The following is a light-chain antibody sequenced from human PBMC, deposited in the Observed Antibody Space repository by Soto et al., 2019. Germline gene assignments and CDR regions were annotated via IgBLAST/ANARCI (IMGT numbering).Light chain of an antibody. J-gene: IGKJ1*01. Sequence: EIVLTQSPGTLSLSPGERATLSCRASQSVSSSYLAWYQQKPGQAPRLLIYGASSRATGIPDRFSGIGSGRDFTHTISRLETDNIARYFCRRYGSSFWTFVHGPKVDIK. V-gene: IGKV3-20*01. CDR2: GAS. CDR3: RRYGSSFWT. CDR1: QSVSSSY.